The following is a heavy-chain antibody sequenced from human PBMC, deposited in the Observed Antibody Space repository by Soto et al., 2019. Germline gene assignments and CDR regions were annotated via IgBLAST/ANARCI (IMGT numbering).Heavy chain of an antibody. Sequence: QVQLVESGGGVVQPGRSLRLSCAASGFTFSSYAMHWVRQAPGKGLEWVAVISYDGSNKYYADSVKGRFTISRDNSKNTLYLQMNSLRAEDTAVYYCARAGITIFGVVIMGLDYWGQGTLVTVSS. CDR1: GFTFSSYA. CDR2: ISYDGSNK. CDR3: ARAGITIFGVVIMGLDY. J-gene: IGHJ4*02. V-gene: IGHV3-30-3*01. D-gene: IGHD3-3*01.